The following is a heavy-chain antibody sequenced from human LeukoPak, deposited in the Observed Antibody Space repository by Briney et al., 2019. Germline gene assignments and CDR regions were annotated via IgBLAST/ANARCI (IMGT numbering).Heavy chain of an antibody. D-gene: IGHD2-2*01. CDR1: GGSISSSSYY. J-gene: IGHJ4*02. V-gene: IGHV4-39*01. CDR2: IYYSGST. CDR3: ARHSRGVPAAVIDY. Sequence: SETLSLTCTVSGGSISSSSYYWGWIRQPPGKGLEWIGSIYYSGSTYYNPSLKSRVTISVDTSKNQFSLKLSSVTAADTTVYYCARHSRGVPAAVIDYWGQGTLVTVSS.